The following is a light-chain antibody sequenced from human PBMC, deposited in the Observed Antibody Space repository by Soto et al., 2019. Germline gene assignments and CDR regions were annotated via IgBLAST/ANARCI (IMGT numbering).Light chain of an antibody. Sequence: QSALTQPRSVSGSPGQSVTISCTGTSSDVGGYDFVSWYQQYPGKAPKFMIYDVSKRPSGVPDRFSGSKSGNTASLTISWLLAEDEADYYCCSYAGSHTFVFGSGTKLTVL. CDR3: CSYAGSHTFV. CDR2: DVS. CDR1: SSDVGGYDF. J-gene: IGLJ1*01. V-gene: IGLV2-11*01.